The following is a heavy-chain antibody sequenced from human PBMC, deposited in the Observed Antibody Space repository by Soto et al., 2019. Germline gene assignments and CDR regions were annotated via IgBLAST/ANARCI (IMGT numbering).Heavy chain of an antibody. CDR3: ARDDEGGSDCDLGY. J-gene: IGHJ4*02. Sequence: QVQLVESGGGVVQPGRSLRLSCAVCGFTFSSHAMHWVRQAPGKGLEWVTLISSDGSNKYYADSVKGRFTTSRDNSKNTMYLQMNSLRVEDTAVYYCARDDEGGSDCDLGYWGQGALGTVSS. D-gene: IGHD1-26*01. V-gene: IGHV3-30-3*01. CDR1: GFTFSSHA. CDR2: ISSDGSNK.